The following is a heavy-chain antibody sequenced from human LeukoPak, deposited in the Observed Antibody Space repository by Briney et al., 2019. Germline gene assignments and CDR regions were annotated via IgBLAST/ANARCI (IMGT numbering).Heavy chain of an antibody. V-gene: IGHV3-48*01. D-gene: IGHD6-6*01. CDR1: GLTFSSYS. J-gene: IGHJ5*02. CDR2: INNSSRTI. Sequence: PAGSLTLTCAASGLTFSSYSMNWIRQPPGKGLEWLAYINNSSRTIYYPDSMSGRITVVRNNANDSLFLQMNSPGADAAALYCCSRWRQFGCSSVGAHHCDRWGQGTLV. CDR3: SRWRQFGCSSVGAHHCDR.